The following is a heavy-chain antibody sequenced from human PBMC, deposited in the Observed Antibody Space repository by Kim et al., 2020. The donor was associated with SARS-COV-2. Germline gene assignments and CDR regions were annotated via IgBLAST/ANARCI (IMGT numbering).Heavy chain of an antibody. CDR3: ARGMTYYYDSSGYYPEYFQH. V-gene: IGHV4-34*01. D-gene: IGHD3-22*01. J-gene: IGHJ1*01. CDR1: GGSFSGYY. Sequence: SETLSLTCAVYGGSFSGYYWSWIRQPPGKGLEWIGEINHSGSTNYNPSLKSRVTISVDTSKNQFSLKLSSVTAADTAVYYCARGMTYYYDSSGYYPEYFQHWGQGTLVTVSS. CDR2: INHSGST.